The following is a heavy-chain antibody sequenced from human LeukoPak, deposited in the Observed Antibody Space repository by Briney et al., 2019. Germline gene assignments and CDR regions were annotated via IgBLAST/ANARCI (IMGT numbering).Heavy chain of an antibody. Sequence: PSGTPSLTCAVSGGSFSGYYWSWIRPPPGKGLEWIGEINHSGSTNYNPSLKSRVTISVDTSKNQFSLKLSSVTAADTAVYYCARGGGVRGVIITRGYYFDYWGQGTLVTVSS. J-gene: IGHJ4*02. CDR3: ARGGGVRGVIITRGYYFDY. CDR2: INHSGST. CDR1: GGSFSGYY. D-gene: IGHD3-10*01. V-gene: IGHV4-34*01.